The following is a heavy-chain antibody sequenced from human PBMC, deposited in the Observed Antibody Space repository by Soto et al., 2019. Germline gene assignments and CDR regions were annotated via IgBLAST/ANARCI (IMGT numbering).Heavy chain of an antibody. J-gene: IGHJ6*01. CDR1: GGSISSGGYY. CDR2: IYYSGST. D-gene: IGHD2-2*01. Sequence: PSETLSLTCTVSGGSISSGGYYLSWIRQHPGKGLEWIGYIYYSGSTDYNPSLKSRVTISVDTSKNQFSLKLSSVTAADTAVYYCARGGCSSTSCYYFYYYYGMDVWGQGTTVTV. CDR3: ARGGCSSTSCYYFYYYYGMDV. V-gene: IGHV4-31*03.